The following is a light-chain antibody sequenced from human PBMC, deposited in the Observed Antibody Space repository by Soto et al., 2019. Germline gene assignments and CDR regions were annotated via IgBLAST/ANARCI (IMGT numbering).Light chain of an antibody. J-gene: IGLJ2*01. V-gene: IGLV2-23*02. CDR1: SSDVGSYNL. CDR2: EVS. CDR3: CSYAGSSIVV. Sequence: QSALTQPASVSGSPGQSITISCTVTSSDVGSYNLVSWYQQHPGKAPKLMIYEVSKRPSGVSNRFSGSKSGNTASLTISGLQAEDEADYYCCSYAGSSIVVFGGGTKLTVL.